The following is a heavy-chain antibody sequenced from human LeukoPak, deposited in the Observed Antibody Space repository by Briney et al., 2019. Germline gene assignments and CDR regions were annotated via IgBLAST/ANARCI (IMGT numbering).Heavy chain of an antibody. Sequence: PGRSLRLSCAASGFTFSSYGMHWVRQAPGKGLEWVAFIRFDGSNQYYADSVKGRLTISRDNSKNTLYLQMNSLRAEDTAVYYCARDGESYDYGSGSYGAYWGQGTLVTVSS. J-gene: IGHJ4*02. CDR3: ARDGESYDYGSGSYGAY. D-gene: IGHD3-10*01. CDR2: IRFDGSNQ. CDR1: GFTFSSYG. V-gene: IGHV3-30*02.